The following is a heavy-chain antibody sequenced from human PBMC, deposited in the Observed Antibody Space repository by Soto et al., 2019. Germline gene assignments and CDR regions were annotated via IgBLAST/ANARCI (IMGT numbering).Heavy chain of an antibody. V-gene: IGHV1-18*01. Sequence: QVRLVQSGAEVKRPGASVKVSCKTYGYSFIVYGISWVRQAPGQGLEWMGWMSTYTGDTNYARKFRGRVTMTTDISASTASMELRSLTSDDTAVYYCARDPGGATGFDPWGQGTPVIVST. CDR1: GYSFIVYG. J-gene: IGHJ5*02. D-gene: IGHD3-10*01. CDR3: ARDPGGATGFDP. CDR2: MSTYTGDT.